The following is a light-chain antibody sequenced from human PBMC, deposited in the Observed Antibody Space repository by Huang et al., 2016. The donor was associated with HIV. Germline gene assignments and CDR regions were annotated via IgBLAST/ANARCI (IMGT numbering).Light chain of an antibody. Sequence: DIVMSQSPLSLPVTPGEPASISCGSSQSLLHSNGYNYLDWYLQKPGQSPQLLIYLGSNRASGVPDRFSGSGSGTDFTLKISRVEAEDVGVYYCMQALQTPLTFGQGTTLEIK. J-gene: IGKJ2*01. V-gene: IGKV2-28*01. CDR1: QSLLHSNGYNY. CDR2: LGS. CDR3: MQALQTPLT.